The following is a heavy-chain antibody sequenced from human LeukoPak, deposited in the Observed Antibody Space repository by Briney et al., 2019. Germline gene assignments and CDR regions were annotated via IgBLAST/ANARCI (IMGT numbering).Heavy chain of an antibody. CDR1: GFTFSSYA. Sequence: GGSLRLSCAASGFTFSSYAMSWVRQAPGKGLEWVSAISGSGGSTYYADSVKGRFTISRDNSKNTLYLQMNSLRAEDTAVYYCAKVGGSSGWRLHPFDYWGQGTLVTISS. CDR2: ISGSGGST. CDR3: AKVGGSSGWRLHPFDY. V-gene: IGHV3-23*01. D-gene: IGHD6-19*01. J-gene: IGHJ4*02.